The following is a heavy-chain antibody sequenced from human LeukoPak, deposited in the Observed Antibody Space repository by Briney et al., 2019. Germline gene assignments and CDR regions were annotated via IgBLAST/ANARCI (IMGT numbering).Heavy chain of an antibody. V-gene: IGHV4-39*07. J-gene: IGHJ4*02. D-gene: IGHD6-19*01. CDR3: ARVTYSSGWYRTVDY. CDR2: IYHSGST. CDR1: GGSISSGGYY. Sequence: SETLSLTCTVPGGSISSGGYYWSWIRQPPGKGLEWIGEIYHSGSTNYNPSLKSRVTISVVKSKNQFSLKLSSVTAADTAVYYCARVTYSSGWYRTVDYWGQGTLVTVSS.